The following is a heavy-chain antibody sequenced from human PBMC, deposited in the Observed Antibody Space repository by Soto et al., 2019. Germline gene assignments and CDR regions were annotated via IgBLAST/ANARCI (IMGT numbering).Heavy chain of an antibody. Sequence: ASVKVSCKASGYTFTSYGISWVRQAPGQGLEWMGWISAYNGNTNYAQKLQGRVTMTTDTSTSTAYMELRSLRSDDTAVYYCARDPGLPAARTNYYYGMDVWGQGTTVTVSS. CDR2: ISAYNGNT. D-gene: IGHD2-2*01. CDR3: ARDPGLPAARTNYYYGMDV. V-gene: IGHV1-18*01. J-gene: IGHJ6*02. CDR1: GYTFTSYG.